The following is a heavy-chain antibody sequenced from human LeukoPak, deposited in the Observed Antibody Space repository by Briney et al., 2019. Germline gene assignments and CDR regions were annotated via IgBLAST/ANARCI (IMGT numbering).Heavy chain of an antibody. CDR1: GFTFSSYG. J-gene: IGHJ4*02. V-gene: IGHV3-30*02. CDR3: ARDKSPNWRFDD. Sequence: GGSLRLSCAASGFTFSSYGMHWVRQAPGKGLEWVAFIRYDGSNKYYADSVKGRLTISRDNSKNTLYLQMNSLRAEDTAVYYCARDKSPNWRFDDWGQGTLVTVSS. CDR2: IRYDGSNK. D-gene: IGHD1-1*01.